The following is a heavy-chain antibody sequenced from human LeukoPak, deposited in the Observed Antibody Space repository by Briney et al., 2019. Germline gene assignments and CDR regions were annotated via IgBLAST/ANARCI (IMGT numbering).Heavy chain of an antibody. Sequence: SETLSLTCTVSGGSISSYYWSWIRQPAGKGLEWIGRIYTSGSTNYNPCLKSRVTMSVDTSKNQFSLKLSSVTAADTAVYYCARSYCGGDCWVDAFDIWGQGTMVTVSS. CDR2: IYTSGST. CDR3: ARSYCGGDCWVDAFDI. J-gene: IGHJ3*02. D-gene: IGHD2-21*02. V-gene: IGHV4-4*07. CDR1: GGSISSYY.